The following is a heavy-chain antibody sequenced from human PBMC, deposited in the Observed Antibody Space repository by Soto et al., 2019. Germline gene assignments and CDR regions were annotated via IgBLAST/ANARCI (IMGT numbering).Heavy chain of an antibody. CDR1: GFTVSSNY. V-gene: IGHV3-53*01. Sequence: VGSLRLSCAASGFTVSSNYMSWVRQAPGKGLEWVSVIYSGGSTYYADSVKGRFTISRDNSKNTLYLQMNSLRAEDTAVYYCALYYDILTGYSGPPDAFDIWGQGTMVTVSS. D-gene: IGHD3-9*01. CDR2: IYSGGST. J-gene: IGHJ3*02. CDR3: ALYYDILTGYSGPPDAFDI.